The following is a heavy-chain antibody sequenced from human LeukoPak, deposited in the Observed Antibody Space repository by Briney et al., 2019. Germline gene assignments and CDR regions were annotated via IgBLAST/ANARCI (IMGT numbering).Heavy chain of an antibody. CDR1: GFTFTSSA. D-gene: IGHD6-6*01. CDR3: AAGPSIAARPVWSYYMDV. CDR2: IVVGSGNT. V-gene: IGHV1-58*01. J-gene: IGHJ6*03. Sequence: SVKVSCKASGFTFTSSAVQWVRQARGQRLEWIGWIVVGSGNTNYALKFQERVTITRDMSTSTAYMELSSLRSEDTAVYYCAAGPSIAARPVWSYYMDVWGKGTTVTVSS.